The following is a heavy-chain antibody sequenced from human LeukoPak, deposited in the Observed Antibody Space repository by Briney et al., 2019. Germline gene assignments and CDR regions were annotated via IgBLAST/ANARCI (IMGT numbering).Heavy chain of an antibody. J-gene: IGHJ4*02. CDR2: ISSGSTTI. CDR3: ARDVEQWLVRVYYFDY. V-gene: IGHV3-48*01. CDR1: GFTLRSYS. D-gene: IGHD6-19*01. Sequence: GGSLRLSCAISGFTLRSYSMNWLRQAPGRGLEWVSYISSGSTTIYYADSVKGRFTISRDNAQNSLYLQMNSLRAEDTAVYYCARDVEQWLVRVYYFDYWGQGTLVTVSS.